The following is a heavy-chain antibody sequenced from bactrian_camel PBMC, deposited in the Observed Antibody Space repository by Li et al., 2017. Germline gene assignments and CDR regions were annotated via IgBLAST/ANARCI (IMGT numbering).Heavy chain of an antibody. CDR3: AALYTGISGCYSTLRNPQY. J-gene: IGHJ4*01. Sequence: HVQLVESGGGSVQAGGSLRLSCRFATGYSAVTLCMAWFRQAPGKQREGIAAINRRGTTNYADSVLGRFTISKVNAEKTLSLQMNNLKPEDSATYYCAALYTGISGCYSTLRNPQYWGQGTQVTVS. CDR2: INRRGTT. CDR1: GYSAVTLC. D-gene: IGHD2*01. V-gene: IGHV3S53*01.